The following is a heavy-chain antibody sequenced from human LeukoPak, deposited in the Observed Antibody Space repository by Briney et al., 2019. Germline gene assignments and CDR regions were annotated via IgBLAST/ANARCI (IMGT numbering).Heavy chain of an antibody. J-gene: IGHJ4*02. CDR3: AKVGATVFDY. D-gene: IGHD1-26*01. CDR2: ISYDGSNK. Sequence: GGSLRLSCAASGFTFSSYAMHWVRQAPGKGLEWVAVISYDGSNKYYADSVKGRFTISRDNSKNTLYLQMNSLRAEDTAVYYCAKVGATVFDYWGQGTLVTVSS. CDR1: GFTFSSYA. V-gene: IGHV3-30-3*01.